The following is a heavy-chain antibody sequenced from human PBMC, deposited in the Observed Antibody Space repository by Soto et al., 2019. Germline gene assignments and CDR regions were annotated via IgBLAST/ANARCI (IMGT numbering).Heavy chain of an antibody. D-gene: IGHD2-15*01. Sequence: GGSLRLSCAASGVTFSSYAMSGVRQAPGKGLEWVSTISDSGSTYYADSVKGRFTISRDISKNTLYVQMSSLRAEDTAVYYCAKGGEGYCSGTSCLYHMDAWGKGTTVTAP. CDR3: AKGGEGYCSGTSCLYHMDA. CDR1: GVTFSSYA. J-gene: IGHJ6*03. CDR2: ISDSGST. V-gene: IGHV3-23*01.